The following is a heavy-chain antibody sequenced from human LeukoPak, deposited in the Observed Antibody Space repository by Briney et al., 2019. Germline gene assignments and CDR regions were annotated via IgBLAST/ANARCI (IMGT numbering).Heavy chain of an antibody. Sequence: GGSLRLSCAASGFTFSSLGMHWVRQAPGKGLEWVAVIWFDGSDKYYADSVKGRFTISRDNSKSTLYLQMDSLRAGDTAVYYCARESEYRFDYWGQGTLVTVSS. CDR3: ARESEYRFDY. V-gene: IGHV3-33*01. D-gene: IGHD2/OR15-2a*01. J-gene: IGHJ4*02. CDR2: IWFDGSDK. CDR1: GFTFSSLG.